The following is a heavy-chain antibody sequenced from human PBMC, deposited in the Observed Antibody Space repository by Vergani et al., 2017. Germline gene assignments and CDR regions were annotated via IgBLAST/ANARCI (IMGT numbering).Heavy chain of an antibody. Sequence: QVQLQESGPGLAKPSETLSLTCAVSGYSISSGYYWGWIRQPPGKGLEWIGSIYHSGSTYYNPSLKSRVTISVDTSKNQFSLKLSSVTAADTAVYYCARLPLGGYYYEPFDYWGQGTLVTVSS. V-gene: IGHV4-38-2*01. CDR2: IYHSGST. D-gene: IGHD3-22*01. J-gene: IGHJ4*02. CDR3: ARLPLGGYYYEPFDY. CDR1: GYSISSGYY.